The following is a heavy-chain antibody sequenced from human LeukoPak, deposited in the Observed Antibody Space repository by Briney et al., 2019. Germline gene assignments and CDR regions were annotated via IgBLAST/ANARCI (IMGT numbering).Heavy chain of an antibody. D-gene: IGHD6-19*01. CDR1: GFTFDDYA. J-gene: IGHJ6*02. CDR3: AKDTVAGPKYYYGMDV. Sequence: PGGSLRLSCAASGFTFDDYAMHWVRQAPGEGLEWVSGISWNSGSIGYADSVKGRFTISRDNAKNSLYLQMNSLRVEDTALYYCAKDTVAGPKYYYGMDVWGQGTTVTVSS. CDR2: ISWNSGSI. V-gene: IGHV3-9*01.